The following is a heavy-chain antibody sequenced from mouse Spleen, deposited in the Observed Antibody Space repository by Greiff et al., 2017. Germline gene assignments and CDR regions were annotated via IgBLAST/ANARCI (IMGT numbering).Heavy chain of an antibody. Sequence: QVQLQQPGAELVKPGTSVKLSCKASGYNFTSYWINWVKLRPGQGLEWIGDIYPGSGSTNYNEKFKSKATLTVDTSSSTAYMQLSSLASEDSAVYFCARRRDFDVWGAGTTVTVSS. CDR1: GYNFTSYW. CDR3: ARRRDFDV. J-gene: IGHJ1*01. CDR2: IYPGSGST. V-gene: IGHV1-55*01.